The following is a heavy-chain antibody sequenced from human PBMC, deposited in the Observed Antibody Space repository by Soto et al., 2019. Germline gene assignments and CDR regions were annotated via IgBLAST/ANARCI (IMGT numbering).Heavy chain of an antibody. J-gene: IGHJ6*02. V-gene: IGHV4-31*03. CDR1: GGSISSGGYY. D-gene: IGHD3-10*01. CDR3: ARVQGWFGDPQYYYGMDV. CDR2: IYYSGST. Sequence: PSATLSLTCTVPGGSISSGGYYWSWIRQHPGKGLEWIGYIYYSGSTYYNPSLKSRVTISVDTSKNQFSLKLSSVTAADTAVYYCARVQGWFGDPQYYYGMDVWGQGTTVTVSS.